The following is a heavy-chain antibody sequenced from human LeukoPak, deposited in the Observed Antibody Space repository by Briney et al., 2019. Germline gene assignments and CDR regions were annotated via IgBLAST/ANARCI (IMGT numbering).Heavy chain of an antibody. CDR2: VSAYNGNT. CDR3: ASMTKGELREAYAFDV. J-gene: IGHJ3*01. Sequence: ASVKVSCKASGYTFTSYGISWVRQAPGQGLEWMGWVSAYNGNTNYAQKLQGRVTMTTDTSTSTAYMELRSLRSDDTAVYYCASMTKGELREAYAFDVWGQGTMVTVSS. CDR1: GYTFTSYG. D-gene: IGHD1-26*01. V-gene: IGHV1-18*01.